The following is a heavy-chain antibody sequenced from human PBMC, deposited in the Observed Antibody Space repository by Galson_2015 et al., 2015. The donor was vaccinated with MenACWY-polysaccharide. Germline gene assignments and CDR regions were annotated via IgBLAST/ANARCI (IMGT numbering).Heavy chain of an antibody. V-gene: IGHV3-30*18. J-gene: IGHJ6*02. CDR3: AKGGLAFSSRGMDV. D-gene: IGHD3-3*02. Sequence: PLRLSCAASGFTFSSYGMHWVRQAPGKGLEWVAVISYDGSNKYYADSVKGRFTISRDNSKNTLYLQMNSLRAEDTAVYYCAKGGLAFSSRGMDVWGQGTTVTVSS. CDR2: ISYDGSNK. CDR1: GFTFSSYG.